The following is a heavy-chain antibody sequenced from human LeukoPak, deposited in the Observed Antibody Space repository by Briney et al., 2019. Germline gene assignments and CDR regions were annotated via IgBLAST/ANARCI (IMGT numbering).Heavy chain of an antibody. CDR2: ISGSGVST. J-gene: IGHJ3*02. CDR3: AKEARITMIVVVPDAFDI. CDR1: GFTFSSYA. Sequence: PGGSLRLSCAPSGFTFSSYAMSWVRQAPGKGLEWVSAISGSGVSTYYADSVKGRFTISRDNSKNTLYLQMNSLRAEDTAVYYCAKEARITMIVVVPDAFDIWGQGTMVTVSS. V-gene: IGHV3-23*01. D-gene: IGHD3-22*01.